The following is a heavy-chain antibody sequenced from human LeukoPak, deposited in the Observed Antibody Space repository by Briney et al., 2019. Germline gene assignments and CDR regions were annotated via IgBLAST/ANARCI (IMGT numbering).Heavy chain of an antibody. Sequence: GGSLRLSCAASGFTFSSYSMNWVCQAPGKGLEWVSSISSSSSYIYYADSVKGRFTISRDNAKNSLYLQMNSLRAEDTAVYYCARDLIWFGERDAFDIWGQGTMVTVSS. CDR2: ISSSSSYI. D-gene: IGHD3-10*01. CDR3: ARDLIWFGERDAFDI. J-gene: IGHJ3*02. V-gene: IGHV3-21*01. CDR1: GFTFSSYS.